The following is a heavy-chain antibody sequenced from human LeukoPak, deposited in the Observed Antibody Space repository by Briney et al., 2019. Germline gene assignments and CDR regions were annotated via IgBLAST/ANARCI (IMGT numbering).Heavy chain of an antibody. CDR3: ARLPMVRGGLDY. D-gene: IGHD3-10*01. J-gene: IGHJ4*02. V-gene: IGHV5-51*01. CDR1: RYSFTGYW. Sequence: GESLKISCKGSRYSFTGYWIAWGRQMPGKGEEWMGIIYPGDSDNRYSPSFQGQVTISADKYISAPYLQWSSLKASDTAMYYCARLPMVRGGLDYWGQGTLVSVSS. CDR2: IYPGDSDN.